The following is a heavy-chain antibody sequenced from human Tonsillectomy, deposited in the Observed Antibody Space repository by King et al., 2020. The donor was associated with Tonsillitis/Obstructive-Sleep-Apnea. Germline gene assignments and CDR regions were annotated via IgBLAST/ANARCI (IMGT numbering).Heavy chain of an antibody. Sequence: VQLLESGPGLVKPSETLSLTCTVSDDSISSYYWSWIRQPPGKGLEWIGCIYHSGSTNYNPSLKSRVTMSVDTSKKQFSLKLSSVTAADTAVYYCARDICTSTSCEGIRWFDPWGQGTLVTVSS. D-gene: IGHD2-2*01. CDR1: DDSISSYY. CDR2: IYHSGST. CDR3: ARDICTSTSCEGIRWFDP. V-gene: IGHV4-59*01. J-gene: IGHJ5*02.